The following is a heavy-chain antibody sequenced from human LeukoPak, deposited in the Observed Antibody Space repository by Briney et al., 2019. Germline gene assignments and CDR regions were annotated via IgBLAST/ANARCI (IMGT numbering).Heavy chain of an antibody. Sequence: PGGSLRLSCAASGFTFSSYAMSWVRQAPGKGLEWVSAISGSGGSTYYADSVKGRFTISRDNAKNSLFLQMNSLRAEDMAVYYCVRHSWTYFDYWGQGTLVTVSS. V-gene: IGHV3-23*01. CDR2: ISGSGGST. D-gene: IGHD6-13*01. CDR3: VRHSWTYFDY. J-gene: IGHJ4*02. CDR1: GFTFSSYA.